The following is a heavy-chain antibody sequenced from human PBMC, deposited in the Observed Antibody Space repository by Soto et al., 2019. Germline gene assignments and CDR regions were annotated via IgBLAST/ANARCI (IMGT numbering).Heavy chain of an antibody. J-gene: IGHJ5*02. Sequence: GGSLRLSCAASGFTFSSYWMHWVRQAPGKGLVWVSRINSDGSSTSYADSVKGRFTISRDNAKNTLYLQMNSLRAEDTAVYYCARDGVLLWFGELFAGAGNWFDPWGQGTLVTVSS. CDR2: INSDGSST. V-gene: IGHV3-74*01. D-gene: IGHD3-10*01. CDR3: ARDGVLLWFGELFAGAGNWFDP. CDR1: GFTFSSYW.